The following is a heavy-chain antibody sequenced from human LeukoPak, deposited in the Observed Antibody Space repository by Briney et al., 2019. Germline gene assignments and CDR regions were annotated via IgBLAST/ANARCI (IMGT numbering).Heavy chain of an antibody. CDR1: GFTFSSYA. J-gene: IGHJ4*02. CDR3: ARDPSSPASFGY. V-gene: IGHV3-23*01. CDR2: ISGSGGST. Sequence: SGGSLRLSCAASGFTFSSYAMSWVRQAPGKGLEWGSAISGSGGSTYYADSVKGRFTISRDNSKNTLYLQMNSLRAEDTAVYYCARDPSSPASFGYWGQGTLVTVSS. D-gene: IGHD6-6*01.